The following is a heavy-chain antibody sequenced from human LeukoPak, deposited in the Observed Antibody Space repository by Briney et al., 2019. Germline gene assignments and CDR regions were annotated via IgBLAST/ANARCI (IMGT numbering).Heavy chain of an antibody. CDR3: ARDWYYYDSSGYKNYFDY. CDR2: IIPILGIA. V-gene: IGHV1-69*04. Sequence: GSSVKVSCKASGGTFSSYAISWVRQAPGQGLEWMGRIIPILGIANYAQKFQSRVTITADKSTSTAYMELSSLRSEDTAVYYCARDWYYYDSSGYKNYFDYWGQGTLVTVSS. J-gene: IGHJ4*02. D-gene: IGHD3-22*01. CDR1: GGTFSSYA.